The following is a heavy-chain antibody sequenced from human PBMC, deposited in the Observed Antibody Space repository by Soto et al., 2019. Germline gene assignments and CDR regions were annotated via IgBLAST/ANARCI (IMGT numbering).Heavy chain of an antibody. V-gene: IGHV4-59*13. CDR3: ARVYYEFWSGPNYYYGMDV. J-gene: IGHJ6*02. CDR2: IYYSGST. Sequence: PSETLSLTCTVSGGSISSYYWSWIRQPPGKGLEWIGYIYYSGSTNYNPSLTSRVTISVDTSKNQFSLKLSSVPAADTAVYYCARVYYEFWSGPNYYYGMDVWGQGTTVTVSS. D-gene: IGHD3-3*01. CDR1: GGSISSYY.